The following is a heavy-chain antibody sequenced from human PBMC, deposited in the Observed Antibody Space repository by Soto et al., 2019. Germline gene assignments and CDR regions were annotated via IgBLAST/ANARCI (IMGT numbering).Heavy chain of an antibody. D-gene: IGHD5-18*01. V-gene: IGHV1-69*13. CDR1: GYTFTSYG. J-gene: IGHJ6*02. CDR3: ARVSTAQTQYYGMDV. Sequence: ASVKVSCKASGYTFTSYGISWVRQAPGQGLEWMGGIIPIFGTANYAQKFQGRVTITADESTSTAYMELSSLRSEDTAVYYCARVSTAQTQYYGMDVWGQGTTVTVSS. CDR2: IIPIFGTA.